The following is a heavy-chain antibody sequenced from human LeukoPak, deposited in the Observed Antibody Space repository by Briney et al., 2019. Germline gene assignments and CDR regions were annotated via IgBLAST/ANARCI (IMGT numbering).Heavy chain of an antibody. Sequence: PGGSLRLSCAASGFTFSSYSMNWVRQAPGKGLEWVSSISSSSSYIYYADSVKGRFTISRDNPKNTLYLQMNSLRAEDTAVYYCARDSYQNYYDSSGSDYWGQGTLVTVSS. J-gene: IGHJ4*02. CDR1: GFTFSSYS. CDR3: ARDSYQNYYDSSGSDY. D-gene: IGHD3-22*01. CDR2: ISSSSSYI. V-gene: IGHV3-21*01.